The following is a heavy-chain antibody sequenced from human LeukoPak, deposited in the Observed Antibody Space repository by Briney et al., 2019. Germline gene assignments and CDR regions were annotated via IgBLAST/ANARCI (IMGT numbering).Heavy chain of an antibody. V-gene: IGHV1-8*03. CDR1: GYTFTSYD. Sequence: ASVKVSCKASGYTFTSYDINWVRQAPGQGLEWMGWMNPNSGNTGYAQKFQGRVTITRNTSISTAYMELSSLRSEDTAVYYCARSRRYCSGGSCSRTIYFDYWGQGTLVTVSS. J-gene: IGHJ4*02. CDR2: MNPNSGNT. CDR3: ARSRRYCSGGSCSRTIYFDY. D-gene: IGHD2-15*01.